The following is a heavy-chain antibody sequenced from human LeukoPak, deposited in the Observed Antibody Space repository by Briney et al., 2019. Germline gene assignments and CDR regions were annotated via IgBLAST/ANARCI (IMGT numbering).Heavy chain of an antibody. CDR2: ISYDGSNK. CDR3: AGDRGWSRVYQYMDV. CDR1: GFTFSSYG. J-gene: IGHJ6*04. D-gene: IGHD6-19*01. V-gene: IGHV3-30*03. Sequence: GGSLRLSCAASGFTFSSYGMHWVRQAPGKGLEWVAVISYDGSNKYYADSVKGRFTISRDNSKNTLYLQMNSLRAEDTAVYYCAGDRGWSRVYQYMDVWGKGTTVTVSS.